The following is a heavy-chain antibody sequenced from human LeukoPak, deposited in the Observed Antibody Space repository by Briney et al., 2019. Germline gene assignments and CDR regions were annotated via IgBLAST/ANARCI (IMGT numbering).Heavy chain of an antibody. J-gene: IGHJ1*01. D-gene: IGHD6-13*01. Sequence: GASVKVSCKASGGTFSSYAISWVRQAPGQGLEWMGGIIPIFGTANYAQKFQGRVTITADESTSTAYMELSSLRSEDTAVYYCARSGSIAAAGTRYFQHWGQGTLVTVSS. V-gene: IGHV1-69*01. CDR3: ARSGSIAAAGTRYFQH. CDR2: IIPIFGTA. CDR1: GGTFSSYA.